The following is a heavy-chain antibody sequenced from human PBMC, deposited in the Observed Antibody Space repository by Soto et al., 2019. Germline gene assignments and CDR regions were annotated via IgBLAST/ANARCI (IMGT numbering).Heavy chain of an antibody. CDR3: ARDPAGDYDSSGYPIYYFDY. CDR1: GFTFSSYG. CDR2: IWYDGSNK. Sequence: QVQLVESGGGVVQPGRSLRLSCAASGFTFSSYGMHWVRQAPGKGLEWVAVIWYDGSNKYYADSVKGRFTISRDNSKNTLYLQMNSLIAEDTAVYYCARDPAGDYDSSGYPIYYFDYWGQGTLVTVSS. D-gene: IGHD3-22*01. V-gene: IGHV3-33*01. J-gene: IGHJ4*02.